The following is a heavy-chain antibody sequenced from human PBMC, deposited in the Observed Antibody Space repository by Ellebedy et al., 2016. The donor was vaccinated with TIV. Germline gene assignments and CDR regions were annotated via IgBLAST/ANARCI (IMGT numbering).Heavy chain of an antibody. CDR3: ARHGQFDY. V-gene: IGHV4-39*01. CDR2: IYYSGST. J-gene: IGHJ4*02. Sequence: SETLSLTXSVSGGSISTKSYYWGWIRQPPGKGLEWIGAIYYSGSTYYNPSLKSRVTLSVDTSKNQFSLKLSSVTAADTAVYYCARHGQFDYWGQGTLVTVSS. CDR1: GGSISTKSYY.